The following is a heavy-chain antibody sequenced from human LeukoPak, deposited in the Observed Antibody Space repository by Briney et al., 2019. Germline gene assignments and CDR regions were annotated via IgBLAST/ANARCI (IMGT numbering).Heavy chain of an antibody. Sequence: GRSLRLSCAASAFTFSTYAMHWVRQAPGKGLEWVAVISYDGSNNYYADSVKGRFTISRDNSKNTLYLQMNSLRAEDTAVYYCAKDREGLSSGYDLGYFDYWGQGTLVTVSS. D-gene: IGHD5-12*01. CDR3: AKDREGLSSGYDLGYFDY. J-gene: IGHJ4*02. CDR1: AFTFSTYA. CDR2: ISYDGSNN. V-gene: IGHV3-30-3*01.